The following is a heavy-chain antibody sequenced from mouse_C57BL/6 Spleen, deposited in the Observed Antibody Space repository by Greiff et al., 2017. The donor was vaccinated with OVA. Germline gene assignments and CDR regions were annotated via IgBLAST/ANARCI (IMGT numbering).Heavy chain of an antibody. J-gene: IGHJ1*03. CDR2: IYWDDDK. CDR3: ARIYDGYYRYFDV. Sequence: QVTLKVCGPGILQSSQTLSLTCSFSGFSLSTSGMGVSWIRQPSGKGLEWLAHIYWDDDKRYNPSLKSRLTISKDTSRNQVFLKITSVDTADTATYYCARIYDGYYRYFDVWAQGPRSPSPQ. CDR1: GFSLSTSGMG. D-gene: IGHD2-3*01. V-gene: IGHV8-12*01.